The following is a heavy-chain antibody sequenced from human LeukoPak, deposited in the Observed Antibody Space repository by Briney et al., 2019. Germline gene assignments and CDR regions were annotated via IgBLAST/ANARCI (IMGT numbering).Heavy chain of an antibody. J-gene: IGHJ6*02. Sequence: GRSLRLSCAASGFTFSSYGMHWVRRAPGKGLEWVAVISYDGSNKYYADSVKGRFTISRDNPKNTLYLQMNSLRAEDTAVYYCAKGKTTLYYYGMDVWGQGTTVTVSS. CDR3: AKGKTTLYYYGMDV. D-gene: IGHD1-7*01. CDR2: ISYDGSNK. V-gene: IGHV3-30*18. CDR1: GFTFSSYG.